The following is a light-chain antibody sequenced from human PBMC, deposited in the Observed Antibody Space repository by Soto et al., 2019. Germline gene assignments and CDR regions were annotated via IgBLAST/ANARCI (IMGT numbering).Light chain of an antibody. J-gene: IGKJ2*01. CDR1: QRVASSH. CDR3: QHYGSSPPYT. V-gene: IGKV3-20*01. CDR2: GSS. Sequence: EIVLTQSPGTLSLSPGESATLSCRASQRVASSHLAWYRQKTGQAPWLLIYGSSNRATGIPDRCSGSGSGTAFTLTIIRREAEDSAVYYCQHYGSSPPYTFGQGTKLKIK.